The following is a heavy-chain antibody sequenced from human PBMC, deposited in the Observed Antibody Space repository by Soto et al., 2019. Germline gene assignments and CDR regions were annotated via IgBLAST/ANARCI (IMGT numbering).Heavy chain of an antibody. V-gene: IGHV4-59*01. J-gene: IGHJ4*02. CDR1: GGSISSYD. CDR2: IYYSGST. Sequence: ASETLSLTCTVSGGSISSYDWSWIRQPPGKGLEWIGYIYYSGSTNYNPSLKSRVTVSVDTSKNQFSLKLSSVTAADTAVYYCARVYGDYVSAFDYWGQGTLVTVSS. CDR3: ARVYGDYVSAFDY. D-gene: IGHD4-17*01.